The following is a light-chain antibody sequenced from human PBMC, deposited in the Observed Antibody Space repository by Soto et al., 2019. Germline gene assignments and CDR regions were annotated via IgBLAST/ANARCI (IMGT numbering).Light chain of an antibody. Sequence: ESVLAQSPGTLSLSPGERATLSCSASQSVSSSYSAWHQQTPRPPPRLLIYGASSRATGTPQSFSGSASAKDFLPTISRLAHEDSVVYYCQQYGSPRTFGQGTKVDIK. V-gene: IGKV3-20*01. CDR2: GAS. CDR3: QQYGSPRT. CDR1: QSVSSSY. J-gene: IGKJ1*01.